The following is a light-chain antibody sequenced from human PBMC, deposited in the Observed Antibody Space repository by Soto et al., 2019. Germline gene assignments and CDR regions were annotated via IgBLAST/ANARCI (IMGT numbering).Light chain of an antibody. CDR1: QSVSSN. Sequence: EIVMTQSPATLSVSPGESATLSCRASQSVSSNLAWHQQKPGQAPRILMYHASTRATGISARFSGSGSGTDFTLTISSLQPEDFATYYCQQYNSTYPCTFGQGTRLEIK. J-gene: IGKJ5*01. CDR2: HAS. CDR3: QQYNSTYPCT. V-gene: IGKV3-15*01.